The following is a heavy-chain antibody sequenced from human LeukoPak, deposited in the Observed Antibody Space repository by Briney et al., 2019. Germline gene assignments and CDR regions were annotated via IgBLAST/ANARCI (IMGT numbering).Heavy chain of an antibody. D-gene: IGHD5-24*01. Sequence: PSETLSLTCTVSGGSISSGGYYWSWIRQHPGKGLEWIGYIYYSGSTYYNPSLKSRVTISVDTSKNQFSLKLSSVTAADTAVYYCARVHQIMARVDYWGQGTLVTVSS. V-gene: IGHV4-31*03. CDR3: ARVHQIMARVDY. CDR1: GGSISSGGYY. J-gene: IGHJ4*02. CDR2: IYYSGST.